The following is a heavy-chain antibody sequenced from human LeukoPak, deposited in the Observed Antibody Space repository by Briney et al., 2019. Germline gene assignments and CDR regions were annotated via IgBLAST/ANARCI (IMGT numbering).Heavy chain of an antibody. Sequence: ASVKVSCKASGYTFTSYDINWVRQATGQGLEWMGWMNPNSGNTGYAQKFQGRVTITRNTSISTAYMELSSLRSEDTAVYYCARAALEPATTPYYMDVWGKGTTVTVSS. J-gene: IGHJ6*03. CDR3: ARAALEPATTPYYMDV. D-gene: IGHD4-17*01. V-gene: IGHV1-8*03. CDR2: MNPNSGNT. CDR1: GYTFTSYD.